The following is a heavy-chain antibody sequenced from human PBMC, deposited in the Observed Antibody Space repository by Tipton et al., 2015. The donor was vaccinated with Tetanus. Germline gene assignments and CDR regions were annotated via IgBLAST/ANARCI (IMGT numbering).Heavy chain of an antibody. J-gene: IGHJ4*02. CDR3: AKDSYGYSFYFDY. CDR2: ISGSGGST. V-gene: IGHV3-23*01. Sequence: SLRLSCAASGFTFSSYAMSWVRQAPGKGLEWVSAISGSGGSTYYADSVKGRFTISRDNSKNTLYLQMNSLRAEDTAVYYCAKDSYGYSFYFDYWGQGTLVTVSS. D-gene: IGHD5-18*01. CDR1: GFTFSSYA.